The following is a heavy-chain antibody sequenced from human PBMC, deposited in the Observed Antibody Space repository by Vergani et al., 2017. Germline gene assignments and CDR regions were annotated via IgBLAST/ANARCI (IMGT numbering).Heavy chain of an antibody. CDR2: IDWDDDK. CDR3: ARIDVQDAFDS. J-gene: IGHJ3*02. V-gene: IGHV2-70*04. Sequence: QITLKESGPALVKPTQTLTLTCTFSGFSLSTSGMRASWVRQPPGKALEWLARIDWDDDKFYSTSLKTRLTISKDTSKNQVVLTMTDMDPVDTATYYCARIDVQDAFDSWGQGTMVTVSS. CDR1: GFSLSTSGMR.